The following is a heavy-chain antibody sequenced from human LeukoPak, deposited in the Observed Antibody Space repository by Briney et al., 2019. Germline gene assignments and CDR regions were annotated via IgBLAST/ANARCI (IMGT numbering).Heavy chain of an antibody. Sequence: SETLSLTCAVYGGSFSGYYWSWIRQPPGKGLEWIGEINHSGSTNYNPSLKSRVTISVDTSKNQFSLKLSSVTAADTGVYYCARGGDSSSVGWFDPWGQGTLVTVSS. CDR3: ARGGDSSSVGWFDP. CDR2: INHSGST. D-gene: IGHD6-13*01. J-gene: IGHJ5*02. CDR1: GGSFSGYY. V-gene: IGHV4-34*01.